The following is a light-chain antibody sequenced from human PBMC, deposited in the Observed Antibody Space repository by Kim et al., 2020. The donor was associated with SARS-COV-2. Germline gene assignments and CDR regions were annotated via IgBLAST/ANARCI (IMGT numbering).Light chain of an antibody. J-gene: IGKJ5*01. CDR1: QDIRND. CDR3: LQHSTYPFT. Sequence: ASVGDSVTITCRASQDIRNDLGWYQQNPGRAPKRLCYGASSLQLLVPSRFSGSGSGTEFTLSSSSVQPEDFATYFCLQHSTYPFTFGQGTRLEIK. CDR2: GAS. V-gene: IGKV1-17*01.